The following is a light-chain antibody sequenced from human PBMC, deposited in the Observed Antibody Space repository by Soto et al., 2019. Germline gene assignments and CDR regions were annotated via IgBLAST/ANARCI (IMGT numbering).Light chain of an antibody. CDR1: QSVDIN. V-gene: IGKV3-20*01. J-gene: IGKJ1*01. CDR3: QQYGSSPWT. Sequence: EMVLTQSPATLSVSPGDRVTLSCRASQSVDINLAWYQQKAGQAPRLLVYGASNRATGIPDRFSGSGSGTDFTLTISRLEPEDFAVYYCQQYGSSPWTFGQGTKVDIK. CDR2: GAS.